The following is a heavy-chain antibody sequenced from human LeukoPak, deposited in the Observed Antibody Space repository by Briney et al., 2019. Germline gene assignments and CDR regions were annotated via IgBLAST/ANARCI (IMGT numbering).Heavy chain of an antibody. CDR1: GFTFSSYG. D-gene: IGHD3-22*01. V-gene: IGHV3-30*02. Sequence: LPGGSLRLSCAASGFTFSSYGMHWVRQAPGKGLEWVAFIRYDGSNKYYADSVKGRFTISRDNSKNTLYLQMNSLRAEDTAVYYCAKDPTSYYYDSSVDYWGQGTLVTVSS. J-gene: IGHJ4*02. CDR2: IRYDGSNK. CDR3: AKDPTSYYYDSSVDY.